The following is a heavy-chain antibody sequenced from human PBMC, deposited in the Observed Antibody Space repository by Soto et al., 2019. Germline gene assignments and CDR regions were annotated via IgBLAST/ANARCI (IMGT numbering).Heavy chain of an antibody. CDR2: IFSNDEK. D-gene: IGHD4-17*01. CDR1: GFSLSNARMG. CDR3: ARIPSTVVTPSQYYCYYGMDV. Sequence: QVTLKESGPVLVKPTETLTLTCTVSGFSLSNARMGVSWIRQPPGKALEWLAHIFSNDEKSYSTSLKSRLTISKDTSKSQVVLTMTNMAPVDTATYYCARIPSTVVTPSQYYCYYGMDVWGQGTTVTVSS. V-gene: IGHV2-26*01. J-gene: IGHJ6*02.